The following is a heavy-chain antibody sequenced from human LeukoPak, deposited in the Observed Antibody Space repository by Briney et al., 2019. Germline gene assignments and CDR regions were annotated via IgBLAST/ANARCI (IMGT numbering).Heavy chain of an antibody. Sequence: HSGGSLRLSCAASGFTFSDYGMHWVRQAPGEGLEWVAIIWLDGSKEYYADSVKGRFTISRDNSKNTLYLQMDSLRAEDTAVYYCGRRGRQLSFDQWGQGTLVTVSS. CDR3: GRRGRQLSFDQ. CDR1: GFTFSDYG. D-gene: IGHD5-18*01. V-gene: IGHV3-33*01. J-gene: IGHJ5*02. CDR2: IWLDGSKE.